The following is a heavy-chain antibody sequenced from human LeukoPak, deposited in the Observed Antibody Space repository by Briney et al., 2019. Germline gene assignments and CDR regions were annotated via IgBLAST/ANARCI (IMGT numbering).Heavy chain of an antibody. V-gene: IGHV4-59*01. D-gene: IGHD6-13*01. CDR2: IYYSGST. J-gene: IGHJ6*02. Sequence: SETLSLTCTVSGGSISSYYWSWIRQPPGKGLEWIGYIYYSGSTNYNPSLKSRVTISVGTSKNQFSLKLSSVTAADTAVYYCARAGSYSSSWYYSPYYYYGMDVWGQGTTVTVSS. CDR1: GGSISSYY. CDR3: ARAGSYSSSWYYSPYYYYGMDV.